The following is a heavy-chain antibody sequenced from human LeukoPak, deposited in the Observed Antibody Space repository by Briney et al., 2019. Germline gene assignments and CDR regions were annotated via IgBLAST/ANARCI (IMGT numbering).Heavy chain of an antibody. CDR1: GGSFSGYY. V-gene: IGHV4-34*01. CDR2: INHSGST. J-gene: IGHJ6*03. CDR3: ARSRRYYYGSGSGGSSYYYYMDV. Sequence: SETLSLTCAVYGGSFSGYYWSWIRQPPGKGLEWIGEINHSGSTNHNPSLKSRVTISVDTSKNQFSLKLSSVTAADTAVYYCARSRRYYYGSGSGGSSYYYYMDVWGKGTTVTVSS. D-gene: IGHD3-10*01.